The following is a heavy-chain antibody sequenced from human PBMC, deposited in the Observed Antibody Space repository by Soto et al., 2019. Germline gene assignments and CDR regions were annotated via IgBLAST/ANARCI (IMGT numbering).Heavy chain of an antibody. CDR2: IYYGGSS. CDR3: ARHGSY. J-gene: IGHJ4*02. CDR1: GGSVSSGSYY. Sequence: SETLSLTCTVSGGSVSSGSYYWGWFRQPPGKGLEWIGTIYYGGSSYSNPSLKSRVTISLDTSKNQFSLTLTSVTAADTAVYYCARHGSYWGQGTLVTV. V-gene: IGHV4-39*01.